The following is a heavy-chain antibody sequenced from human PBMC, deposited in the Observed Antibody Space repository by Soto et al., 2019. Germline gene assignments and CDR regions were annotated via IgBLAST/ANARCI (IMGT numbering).Heavy chain of an antibody. D-gene: IGHD3-3*01. Sequence: SETLSLTCTVSGGSISSYYWSWIRQPAGKGLEWIGRIYTSGSTNYNPSLKGRVTMSVDTSKNQFSLKLSSVTAADTAVYYCARDSSYDFWSGYYSYYYCMDVWGQGTTVTVSS. CDR1: GGSISSYY. V-gene: IGHV4-4*07. CDR3: ARDSSYDFWSGYYSYYYCMDV. J-gene: IGHJ6*02. CDR2: IYTSGST.